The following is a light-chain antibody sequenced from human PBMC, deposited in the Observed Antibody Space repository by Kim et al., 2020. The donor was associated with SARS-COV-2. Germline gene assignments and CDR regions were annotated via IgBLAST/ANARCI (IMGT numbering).Light chain of an antibody. V-gene: IGKV3-15*01. CDR2: GAS. J-gene: IGKJ2*01. CDR3: QQYKNWPPAGHT. Sequence: PGEGVTLPCRAGKSVRTSIAWYQQNTGEAPRLLIFGASTRSTGGPDRLSGGGSGTECTPTISRLQSEDVGIYYCQQYKNWPPAGHTFGQGTKLEI. CDR1: KSVRTS.